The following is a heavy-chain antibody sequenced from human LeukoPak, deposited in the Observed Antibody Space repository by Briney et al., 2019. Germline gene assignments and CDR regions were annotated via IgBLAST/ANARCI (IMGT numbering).Heavy chain of an antibody. CDR1: GGSMSSYY. Sequence: SETLSLTCTVSGGSMSSYYWSWIRQPPGKGLEWIGYIYYSGSTNYNPSLKSRVTISVDTSKNQFSLKLSSVTAADTAVYYCARVACGGDCSIDYWGQGTLVTVSS. J-gene: IGHJ4*02. CDR2: IYYSGST. CDR3: ARVACGGDCSIDY. D-gene: IGHD2-21*02. V-gene: IGHV4-59*01.